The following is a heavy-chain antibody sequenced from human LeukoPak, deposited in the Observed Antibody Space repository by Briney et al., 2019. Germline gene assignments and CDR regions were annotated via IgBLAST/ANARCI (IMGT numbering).Heavy chain of an antibody. Sequence: SETLSLTCTVSGGSISSYYWSWIRQPPGKGLEWIGYIYYSGSTNYNPSLKSRVTISVDTSKNQFSLKLSSVTAADTAVYYCAREGGELALDYWGQGTLVTVSS. CDR2: IYYSGST. CDR3: AREGGELALDY. CDR1: GGSISSYY. J-gene: IGHJ4*02. D-gene: IGHD1-26*01. V-gene: IGHV4-59*01.